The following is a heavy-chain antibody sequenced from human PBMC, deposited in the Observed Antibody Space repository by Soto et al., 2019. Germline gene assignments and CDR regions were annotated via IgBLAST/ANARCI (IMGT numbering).Heavy chain of an antibody. CDR1: GFTFSSYA. V-gene: IGHV3-30-3*01. Sequence: PGVSLRLSCAASGFTFSSYAMHWVRQAPRKGLEWVAVISYDGSNKYYADSVKGRFTISRDNSKNTLYLQMNSLRAEDTAVYYCANSKARSITPYYYYYGMDVWGQGTTVTVSS. CDR3: ANSKARSITPYYYYYGMDV. D-gene: IGHD1-20*01. CDR2: ISYDGSNK. J-gene: IGHJ6*02.